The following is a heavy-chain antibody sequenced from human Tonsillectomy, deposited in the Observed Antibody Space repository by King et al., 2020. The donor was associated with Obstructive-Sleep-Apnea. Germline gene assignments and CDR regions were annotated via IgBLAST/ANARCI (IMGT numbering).Heavy chain of an antibody. Sequence: VQLVESGGGLVKPGGSLRLSCAASGFTFSDYVMNWVRQAPGKGLEWVSCISGRSTYIYYADSVKGRFTISRDNAKNSLFLQMNSLRAEDTAVYYCATAEAGYDESSDPEPKKMLFLDALDVWGQGTTVTVSS. CDR2: ISGRSTYI. CDR1: GFTFSDYV. CDR3: ATAEAGYDESSDPEPKKMLFLDALDV. J-gene: IGHJ6*02. V-gene: IGHV3-21*01. D-gene: IGHD3-22*01.